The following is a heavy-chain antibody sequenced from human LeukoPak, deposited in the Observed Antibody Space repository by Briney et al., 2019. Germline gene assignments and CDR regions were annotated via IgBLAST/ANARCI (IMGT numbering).Heavy chain of an antibody. D-gene: IGHD1-26*01. J-gene: IGHJ4*02. CDR1: GGSISSGGYS. V-gene: IGHV4-30-2*01. Sequence: SETLSLTCAVSGGSISSGGYSWSWIRQPPGKGLEWIGYIYHSGSTYYNPSLKSRVTISVDRSKNQFSLKLSSVTAADTAVYYCARAAGWELPTLDYWGQGILVTVSS. CDR3: ARAAGWELPTLDY. CDR2: IYHSGST.